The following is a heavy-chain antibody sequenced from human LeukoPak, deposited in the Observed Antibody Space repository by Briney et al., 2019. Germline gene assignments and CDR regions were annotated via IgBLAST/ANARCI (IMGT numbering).Heavy chain of an antibody. CDR1: GGSISSGGYY. D-gene: IGHD3-3*01. CDR3: ARMEGYYDFWSGYSKYYFDY. CDR2: IYYSGST. V-gene: IGHV4-31*03. Sequence: SETLSLTCTVSGGSISSGGYYWSWIRQHPGKGLEWIGYIYYSGSTYYNPSLKSRVTISVDTSKNQFSLKLSSVTAADTAVYYCARMEGYYDFWSGYSKYYFDYWGQGTLVTVSS. J-gene: IGHJ4*02.